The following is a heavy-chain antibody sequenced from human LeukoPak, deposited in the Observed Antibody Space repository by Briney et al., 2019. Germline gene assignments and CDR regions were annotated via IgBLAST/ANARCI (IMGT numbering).Heavy chain of an antibody. V-gene: IGHV3-33*01. D-gene: IGHD4-17*01. Sequence: GGSLRLSCAASGFTFSSYGMHWVRQAPGKGLEWVAVIWYDGSNKYYADSVKGRFTISRDNSKNTLYLQMNSLRAEDTAVYYCAREYGPLYYYYGMDVWGQGTTVTVS. CDR2: IWYDGSNK. J-gene: IGHJ6*02. CDR1: GFTFSSYG. CDR3: AREYGPLYYYYGMDV.